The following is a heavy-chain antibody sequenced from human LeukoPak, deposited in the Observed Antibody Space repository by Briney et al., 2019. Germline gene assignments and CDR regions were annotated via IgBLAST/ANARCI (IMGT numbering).Heavy chain of an antibody. CDR2: IYHSGST. V-gene: IGHV4-38-2*02. D-gene: IGHD5-18*01. CDR3: ASLIGYSYGYDAFDI. Sequence: PSETLSLTCTVSGYSISSGYYWGWIRQPPGKGLEWIGSIYHSGSTYYNPSLKSRVTISVDTSKNQFSLKLSSVTAADTAMYYCASLIGYSYGYDAFDIWGQGTMVTVSS. CDR1: GYSISSGYY. J-gene: IGHJ3*02.